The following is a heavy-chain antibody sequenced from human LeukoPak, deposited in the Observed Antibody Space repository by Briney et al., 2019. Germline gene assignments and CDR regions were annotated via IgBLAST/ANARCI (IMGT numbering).Heavy chain of an antibody. CDR3: ARTVRGIVMPHNAFYI. D-gene: IGHD3-22*01. V-gene: IGHV3-21*01. J-gene: IGHJ3*02. Sequence: GGSLRLSCAASGFIFSSHSMNWVRQAPGKGLEWVSFISSSSTYIYDADSVKGRFTISRDNAKNSLNLQINSLRAEDTAVYYCARTVRGIVMPHNAFYIWGQGTMVTVSS. CDR2: ISSSSTYI. CDR1: GFIFSSHS.